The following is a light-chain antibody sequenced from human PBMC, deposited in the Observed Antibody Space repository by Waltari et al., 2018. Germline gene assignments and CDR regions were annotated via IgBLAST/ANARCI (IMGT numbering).Light chain of an antibody. V-gene: IGKV3-20*01. J-gene: IGKJ2*01. CDR2: GAS. Sequence: EVVLTQSPDTLSLSPGERATLSCRASQSLTKRYLAWYQQKPGRAPRLLIYGASSRAAGIPYRFSGSGSGTDFTLTISRLESEDFAVYYCQQYGSSVLYTFGQGTKLEIK. CDR1: QSLTKRY. CDR3: QQYGSSVLYT.